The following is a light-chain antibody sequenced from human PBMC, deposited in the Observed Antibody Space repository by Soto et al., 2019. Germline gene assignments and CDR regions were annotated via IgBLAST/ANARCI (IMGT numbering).Light chain of an antibody. V-gene: IGLV2-14*01. CDR3: SSYTSSSTLDYV. CDR1: SSDVVGYNY. CDR2: DVS. J-gene: IGLJ1*01. Sequence: ALTQPASVSGSPGQSITISCTGTSSDVVGYNYVSWYQQHPGKAPKLMIYDVSNRPSGVSNRFSGSKSGNTASLTISGLQAEDEADYYCSSYTSSSTLDYVFGTGTKVTVL.